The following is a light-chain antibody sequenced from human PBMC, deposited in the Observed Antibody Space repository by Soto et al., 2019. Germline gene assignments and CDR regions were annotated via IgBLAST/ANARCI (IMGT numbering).Light chain of an antibody. Sequence: DIQLTQSPSFLSASGGDRVTITCRASQGISSYLALYQQKPGKAPKLLIYAASTLQSGVPSRFSGSGSGTEFTLTISSLQPEDFATYYCQQLNSYPRTFGQGTKVEIK. V-gene: IGKV1-9*01. J-gene: IGKJ1*01. CDR3: QQLNSYPRT. CDR2: AAS. CDR1: QGISSY.